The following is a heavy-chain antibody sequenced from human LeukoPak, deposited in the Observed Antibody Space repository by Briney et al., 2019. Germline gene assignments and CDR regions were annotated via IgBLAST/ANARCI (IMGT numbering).Heavy chain of an antibody. CDR1: GDSASSNTAA. CDR2: TYDSSKCYK. D-gene: IGHD3-22*01. V-gene: IGHV6-1*01. CDR3: VRDHGYYFDY. Sequence: SQTLSLTRAISGDSASSNTAAWNWARQSPSRGLEWLGRTYDSSKCYKNSAESVKSRTTNNPETSKNLFSRQLNSVTPEDTAVYYCVRDHGYYFDYWGRGTLVTVSS. J-gene: IGHJ4*02.